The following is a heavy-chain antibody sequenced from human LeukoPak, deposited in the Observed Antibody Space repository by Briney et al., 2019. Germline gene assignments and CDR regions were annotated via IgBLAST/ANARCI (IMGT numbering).Heavy chain of an antibody. CDR1: GGSISSGGYY. CDR2: IYYSGST. V-gene: IGHV4-31*03. J-gene: IGHJ6*02. D-gene: IGHD4-17*01. Sequence: PSETLSLTCTVSGGSISSGGYYWTWIRQHPGKGLEWIGYIYYSGSTCYNPSLKSRVTISGDTSKKQFSLKLSSVTAADTAVYYCARARGDYYYGMDVWGQGTTVTVSS. CDR3: ARARGDYYYGMDV.